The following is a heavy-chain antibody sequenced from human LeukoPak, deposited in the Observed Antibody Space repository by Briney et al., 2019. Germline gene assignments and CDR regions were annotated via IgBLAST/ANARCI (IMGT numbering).Heavy chain of an antibody. CDR1: GYTFTNYG. D-gene: IGHD6-6*01. J-gene: IGHJ4*02. V-gene: IGHV1-69*13. Sequence: ASVKVSCKSSGYTFTNYGISWVRQAPGQGLEWMGGIIPIFGTANYAQKFQGRVTITADESTSTAYMELSSLRSEDTAVYYCAREVAARPGVWGYWGQGTLVTVSS. CDR3: AREVAARPGVWGY. CDR2: IIPIFGTA.